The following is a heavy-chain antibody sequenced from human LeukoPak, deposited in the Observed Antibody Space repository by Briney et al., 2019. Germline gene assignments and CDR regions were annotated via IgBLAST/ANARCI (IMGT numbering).Heavy chain of an antibody. D-gene: IGHD6-19*01. CDR1: GYTFTSYD. V-gene: IGHV1-18*01. J-gene: IGHJ4*02. CDR3: ARDLRAVAGTQFGY. Sequence: ASVKVSCKASGYTFTSYDINWVRQAPGQGLEWMGWISAYNGNTNYAQKLQGRVTMTTDTSTSTAYMELRSLRSDDTAVYYCARDLRAVAGTQFGYWGQGTLVTVSS. CDR2: ISAYNGNT.